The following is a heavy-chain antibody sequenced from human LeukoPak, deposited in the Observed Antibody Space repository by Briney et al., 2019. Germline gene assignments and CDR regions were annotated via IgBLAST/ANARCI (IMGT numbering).Heavy chain of an antibody. CDR1: GFTFSDYA. J-gene: IGHJ4*02. Sequence: PGGSLRLSCAVSGFTFSDYAMSWVRQAPGKGLEWVLGISFSGRSTNYADSVKGRFTISRDDSKNTLYLQMNSLRAEDTAVYYCAKVGFSEMEWLLYSDHWGQGTLVTVSS. CDR2: ISFSGRST. V-gene: IGHV3-23*01. CDR3: AKVGFSEMEWLLYSDH. D-gene: IGHD3-3*01.